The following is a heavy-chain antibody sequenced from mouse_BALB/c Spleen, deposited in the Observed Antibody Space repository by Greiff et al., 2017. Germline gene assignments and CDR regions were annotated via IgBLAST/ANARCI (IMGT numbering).Heavy chain of an antibody. Sequence: VQLQQSGPELVKPGASVKIPCKASGYTFTDYNMDWVKQSHGKSLEWIGDINPNNGGTIYNQKFKGKATLTVDKSSSTAYMELRSLTSEDTAVYYCARKRDFSWDGFAYWGQGTLVTVSA. V-gene: IGHV1-18*01. CDR3: ARKRDFSWDGFAY. CDR2: INPNNGGT. D-gene: IGHD4-1*01. J-gene: IGHJ3*01. CDR1: GYTFTDYN.